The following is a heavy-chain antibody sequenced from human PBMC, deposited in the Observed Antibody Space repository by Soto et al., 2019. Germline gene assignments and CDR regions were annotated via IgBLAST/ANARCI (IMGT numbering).Heavy chain of an antibody. CDR3: ATSWEGLDY. J-gene: IGHJ4*02. Sequence: QVQLVQSGAEVKKPGASVKVSCKASGYTFTGYDMHWVRQSPGQGLEWMGWINPNSGGTNYAKKSQGRVTMTRDTSISTAYMEMSRLRSDYTAVYYCATSWEGLDYWGQGTLVTVSS. CDR1: GYTFTGYD. D-gene: IGHD1-26*01. CDR2: INPNSGGT. V-gene: IGHV1-2*02.